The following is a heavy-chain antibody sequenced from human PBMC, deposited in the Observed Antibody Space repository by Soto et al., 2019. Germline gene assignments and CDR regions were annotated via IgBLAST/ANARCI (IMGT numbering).Heavy chain of an antibody. CDR1: GYTFTSYY. D-gene: IGHD2-2*02. CDR2: INPSGGST. Sequence: GXSVKVSCKASGYTFTSYYMHWVRQAPGQGLEWMGIINPSGGSTSYAQKFQGRVTMTRDTSTSTVYMELSSLRSEDTAVYYCARGEGYCSSTSCYTSPGYYYYGMDVWGQGTTVTVPS. J-gene: IGHJ6*02. V-gene: IGHV1-46*01. CDR3: ARGEGYCSSTSCYTSPGYYYYGMDV.